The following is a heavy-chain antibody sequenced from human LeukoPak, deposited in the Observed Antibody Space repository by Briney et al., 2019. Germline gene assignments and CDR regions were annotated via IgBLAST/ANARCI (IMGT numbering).Heavy chain of an antibody. CDR1: GFTFCSYA. Sequence: GGSLGLSCAASGFTFCSYAMSWVRQAPGKGLEWVSAISGSGGSTYYADSVKGRFTISRDNSKNTLYLQMNSLKTEDTAVYYCTTDEEGATETRDYWGQGTLVTVSS. D-gene: IGHD4-17*01. CDR2: ISGSGGST. CDR3: TTDEEGATETRDY. V-gene: IGHV3-23*01. J-gene: IGHJ4*02.